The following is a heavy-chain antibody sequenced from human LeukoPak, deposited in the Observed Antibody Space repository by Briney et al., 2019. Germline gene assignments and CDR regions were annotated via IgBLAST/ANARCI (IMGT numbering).Heavy chain of an antibody. Sequence: GGSLRLSCAASGFTFSSDSMNWVRQAPGKGLEWVSSISSSSSYIYYADSVKGRFTISRDNAKNSLYLQMNSLRAEDTAVYYCARDRGSGWAFDYWGQGTLVTVSS. CDR3: ARDRGSGWAFDY. CDR1: GFTFSSDS. D-gene: IGHD6-19*01. CDR2: ISSSSSYI. V-gene: IGHV3-21*01. J-gene: IGHJ4*02.